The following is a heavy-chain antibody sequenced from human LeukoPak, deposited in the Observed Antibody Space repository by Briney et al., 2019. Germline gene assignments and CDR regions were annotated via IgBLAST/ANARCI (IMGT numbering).Heavy chain of an antibody. J-gene: IGHJ4*02. CDR2: IYYSGST. V-gene: IGHV4-59*11. CDR1: GGSISSHY. Sequence: SQTLSLTCIVSGGSISSHYWSWIRQPPGKGLEYIGCIYYSGSTDYNPSLKSRVTISLDTSKNQFSLNLTSVTAADTAVYYCARRSGVLDSRDSRYYFDHWGQGTVVTVSS. D-gene: IGHD3-22*01. CDR3: ARRSGVLDSRDSRYYFDH.